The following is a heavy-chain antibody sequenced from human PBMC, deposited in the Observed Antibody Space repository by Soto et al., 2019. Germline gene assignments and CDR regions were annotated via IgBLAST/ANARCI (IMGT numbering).Heavy chain of an antibody. D-gene: IGHD3-22*01. Sequence: SETLSLTCAVYGGSFSGYYWSWIRQPPGKGLEWIGEINHSGSTNYNPSLKSRVTISVDTSKNQFSLELSSVTAADTAVYYCARGGSGYYYENYFDYWGQGTLVTVSS. CDR1: GGSFSGYY. V-gene: IGHV4-34*01. J-gene: IGHJ4*02. CDR3: ARGGSGYYYENYFDY. CDR2: INHSGST.